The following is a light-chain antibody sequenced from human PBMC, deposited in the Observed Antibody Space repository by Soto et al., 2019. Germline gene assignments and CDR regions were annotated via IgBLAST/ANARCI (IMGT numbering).Light chain of an antibody. CDR3: SSYTSTNTAV. CDR1: RSDVGDYNY. V-gene: IGLV2-14*01. CDR2: DVS. Sequence: QSALTQPASVSGSPGQSITISCTGTRSDVGDYNYVSWYQQHPGKAPKLMMYDVSNRPSGVSNRFSGSKSGNTASLTISGLQAEDEADYYCSSYTSTNTAVFGVGTTLTVL. J-gene: IGLJ2*01.